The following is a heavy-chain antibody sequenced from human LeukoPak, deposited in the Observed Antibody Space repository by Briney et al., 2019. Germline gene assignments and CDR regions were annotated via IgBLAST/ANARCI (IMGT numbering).Heavy chain of an antibody. D-gene: IGHD2-2*01. J-gene: IGHJ6*02. V-gene: IGHV3-74*01. CDR1: GFTFSNYW. CDR3: ARTYHGYGMDV. Sequence: PGGSLRLSCAASGFTFSNYWMHWVRQAPGKGLVWVSLINSDGSSTNYADSVQGRFTISRDNTKKTLYLQMNSLRAEDTAVYYCARTYHGYGMDVWGQGTTVSVSS. CDR2: INSDGSST.